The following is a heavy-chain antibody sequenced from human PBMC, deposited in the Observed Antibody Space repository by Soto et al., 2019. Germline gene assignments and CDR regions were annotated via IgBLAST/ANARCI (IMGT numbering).Heavy chain of an antibody. J-gene: IGHJ3*01. CDR2: ISSSSSTI. Sequence: EVQLVESGGGLVQPGGSLRLSCAASGFTFSSYSMNWVRQAPGKGLEWVSYISSSSSTIYYADSVKGRFTISRDNAKNSLYLQMNSRRDEDTAVYYCARDQWIQLWLDAFDFWGQGTMVTVSS. D-gene: IGHD5-18*01. CDR3: ARDQWIQLWLDAFDF. V-gene: IGHV3-48*02. CDR1: GFTFSSYS.